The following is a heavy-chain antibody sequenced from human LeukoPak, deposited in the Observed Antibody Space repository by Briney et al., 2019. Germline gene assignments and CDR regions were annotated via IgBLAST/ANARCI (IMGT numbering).Heavy chain of an antibody. CDR3: FQASSSSFDY. D-gene: IGHD6-6*01. Sequence: GEFLKISCKGSGYSFTSYWIGWVRQVPGKGLEWMGIIYPGDSDTRYSPSFQGQVTISADKSISTAYLQWSSLKASDTAMYYCFQASSSSFDYWGQGTLVTVSS. J-gene: IGHJ4*02. CDR1: GYSFTSYW. V-gene: IGHV5-51*01. CDR2: IYPGDSDT.